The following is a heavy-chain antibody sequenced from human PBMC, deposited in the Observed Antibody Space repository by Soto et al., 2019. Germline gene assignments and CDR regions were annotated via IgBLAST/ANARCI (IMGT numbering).Heavy chain of an antibody. J-gene: IGHJ4*02. V-gene: IGHV1-3*05. CDR2: LNAGNGNT. D-gene: IGHD3-16*02. CDR1: GYTFTGYA. CDR3: ARSAVSPCGGRIGPFDY. Sequence: QVQLVQSGAEEKKPGASVKVSCRASGYTFTGYAMHWVRQAPGQRLEWMGWLNAGNGNTKYSQKFQGRLTITRDTSASTAYMELSSLRSQDTAVYYCARSAVSPCGGRIGPFDYWGQGNLVIVSS.